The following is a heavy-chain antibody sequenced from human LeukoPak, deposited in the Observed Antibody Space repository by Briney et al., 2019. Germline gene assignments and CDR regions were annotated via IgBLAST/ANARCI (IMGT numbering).Heavy chain of an antibody. V-gene: IGHV3-23*01. Sequence: GGSLRLSCAASGFTFSSYAMSWVHQAPGKGLEWVSAISGSGGSTYYADSVKGRFTISRDNSKNTLYLQMNSLRAEDTAVYYCAKDEPRAAVAGNPFDYWGQGTLVTVSS. D-gene: IGHD6-19*01. CDR3: AKDEPRAAVAGNPFDY. J-gene: IGHJ4*02. CDR2: ISGSGGST. CDR1: GFTFSSYA.